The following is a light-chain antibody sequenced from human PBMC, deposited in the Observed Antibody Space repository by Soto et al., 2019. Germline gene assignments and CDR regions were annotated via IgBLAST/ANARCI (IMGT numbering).Light chain of an antibody. V-gene: IGLV2-23*02. Sequence: QAASVSGSPGQSITISCTGTSSDVGSYNLVSWYQQLPGKAPKLIIYEVNERPSGISDRFSGSKSGNTASLTISGLQGEDEADYYCCSYVGSSILMFGGGTKVTVL. CDR2: EVN. J-gene: IGLJ3*02. CDR1: SSDVGSYNL. CDR3: CSYVGSSILM.